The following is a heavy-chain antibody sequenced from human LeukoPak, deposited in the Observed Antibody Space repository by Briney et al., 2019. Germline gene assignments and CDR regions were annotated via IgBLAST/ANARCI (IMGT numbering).Heavy chain of an antibody. Sequence: GGSLRLSCAASGFTFSNYWMIRFRQAPGQGLEWVANIKQDGSDKSYVDSVKGRFTISRDNAKNSLYLQMNSLRAEDTAVYYCARSRTSGDEALAGNYWGQGTLVTVSS. D-gene: IGHD6-19*01. J-gene: IGHJ4*02. CDR3: ARSRTSGDEALAGNY. V-gene: IGHV3-7*01. CDR1: GFTFSNYW. CDR2: IKQDGSDK.